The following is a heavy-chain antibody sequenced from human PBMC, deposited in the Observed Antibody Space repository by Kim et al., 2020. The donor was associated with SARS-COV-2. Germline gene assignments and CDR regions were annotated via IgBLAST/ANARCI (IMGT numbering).Heavy chain of an antibody. V-gene: IGHV4-61*07. J-gene: IGHJ4*02. Sequence: SPKSRVPISVDTSKNQFSLKLSSVTAADTAVYYCARQRDYYDSSGYSFDYWGQGTLVTVSS. D-gene: IGHD3-22*01. CDR3: ARQRDYYDSSGYSFDY.